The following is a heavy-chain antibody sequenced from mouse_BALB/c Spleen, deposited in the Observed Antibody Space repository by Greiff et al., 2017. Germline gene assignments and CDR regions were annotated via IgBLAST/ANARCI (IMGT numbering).Heavy chain of an antibody. CDR1: GYSITSGYY. J-gene: IGHJ2*01. D-gene: IGHD1-1*01. Sequence: VQLKESGPGLVKPSQSLSLTCSVTGYSITSGYYWNWIRQFPGNKLEWMGYISYDGSNNYNPSLKNRISITRDTSKNQFFLKLNSVTTEDTATYYCAREGTTVVLDYWGQGTTLTVSS. CDR3: AREGTTVVLDY. CDR2: ISYDGSN. V-gene: IGHV3-6*02.